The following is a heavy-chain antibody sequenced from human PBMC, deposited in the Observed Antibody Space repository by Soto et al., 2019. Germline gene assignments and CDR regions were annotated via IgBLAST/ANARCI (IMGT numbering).Heavy chain of an antibody. CDR3: VRGRGGDYGGNSGYYDY. J-gene: IGHJ4*02. CDR2: VWHDGSKE. CDR1: GFTFSGHG. Sequence: QVQLVESGGGVVQPGRSLRLSCAASGFTFSGHGMHWVRQAPGKGLEWVAVVWHDGSKEYYADSVKGRFTISRDNSKNTLYLQMNSLRAEDTAVYSCVRGRGGDYGGNSGYYDYWGQGTLVTVSS. V-gene: IGHV3-33*01. D-gene: IGHD4-17*01.